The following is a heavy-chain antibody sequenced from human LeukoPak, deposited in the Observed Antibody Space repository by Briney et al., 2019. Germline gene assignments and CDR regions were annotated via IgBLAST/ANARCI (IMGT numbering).Heavy chain of an antibody. Sequence: SETVSLTCIVSGDSISSSDYYWGWIRQPPGKGLGWIGTISYSGSTYYNPSLQSRVTISVDTSKNQFSLELSSVTAADTAVYYCARGSRRLADFHYWGQGTLVTVSS. CDR3: ARGSRRLADFHY. CDR2: ISYSGST. J-gene: IGHJ4*02. CDR1: GDSISSSDYY. D-gene: IGHD1-26*01. V-gene: IGHV4-39*01.